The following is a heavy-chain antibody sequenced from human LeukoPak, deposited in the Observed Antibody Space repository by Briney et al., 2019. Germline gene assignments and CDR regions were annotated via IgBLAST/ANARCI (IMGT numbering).Heavy chain of an antibody. J-gene: IGHJ4*02. Sequence: SETLSLTCTVSGGSITRSTYYWGWIRQPPGKGLEWIGEINHSGSTNYNPSLKSRVTISVDTSKNQFSLKLSSVTAADTAVYYCARVIRRAASTKRIRNNSGFDYWGQGTLVTVSS. CDR3: ARVIRRAASTKRIRNNSGFDY. CDR1: GGSITRSTYY. V-gene: IGHV4-39*07. D-gene: IGHD2-15*01. CDR2: INHSGST.